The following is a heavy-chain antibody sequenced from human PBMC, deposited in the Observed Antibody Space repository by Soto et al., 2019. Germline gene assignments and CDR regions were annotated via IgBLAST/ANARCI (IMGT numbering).Heavy chain of an antibody. D-gene: IGHD5-12*01. CDR2: ILGRGDT. CDR1: GFTFSMFA. Sequence: EVQLLESGGGSVQPGGSLRLSCAASGFTFSMFAMSWVRQAPGKGLEWVSGILGRGDTYYEESVKGRFTISRDNSKNTLFLQLNSLRVEDTAIYYCAKDARPDGYWDLDYWGQGTLVTVSS. J-gene: IGHJ4*02. CDR3: AKDARPDGYWDLDY. V-gene: IGHV3-23*01.